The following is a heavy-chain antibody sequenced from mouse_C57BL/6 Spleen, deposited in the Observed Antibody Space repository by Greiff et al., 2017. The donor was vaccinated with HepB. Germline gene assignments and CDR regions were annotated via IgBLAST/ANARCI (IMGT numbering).Heavy chain of an antibody. CDR3: ALYYGNYVGFFDY. CDR1: GYTFTSYW. J-gene: IGHJ2*01. CDR2: IDPSDSYT. D-gene: IGHD2-1*01. V-gene: IGHV1-69*01. Sequence: QVQLQQPGAELVMPGASVKLSCKASGYTFTSYWMHWVKQRPGQGLEWIGEIDPSDSYTNYNQKFKGKSTLTVDKSSSTAYMQLSSLTSEDSAVYYCALYYGNYVGFFDYWGQGTTLTVSS.